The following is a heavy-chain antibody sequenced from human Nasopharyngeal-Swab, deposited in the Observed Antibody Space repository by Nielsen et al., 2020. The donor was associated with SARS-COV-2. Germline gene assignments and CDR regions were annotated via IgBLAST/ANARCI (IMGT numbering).Heavy chain of an antibody. CDR3: AKAWLPTY. Sequence: GESLKISWAASGFTFSRYGMEWVRQAPGKGLEWVAVISYDGSNKYYADSVKGRFTISRDNSKNTLYLQMNSLRAEDTAVYYCAKAWLPTYWGQGTLVTVSS. CDR1: GFTFSRYG. V-gene: IGHV3-30*18. CDR2: ISYDGSNK. J-gene: IGHJ4*02. D-gene: IGHD5-24*01.